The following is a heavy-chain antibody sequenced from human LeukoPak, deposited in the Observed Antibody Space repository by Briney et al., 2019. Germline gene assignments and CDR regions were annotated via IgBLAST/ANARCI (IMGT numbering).Heavy chain of an antibody. CDR3: ARGGVSAAGTGNWFDP. CDR1: GYTFTKYG. CDR2: INPSGGST. J-gene: IGHJ5*02. D-gene: IGHD6-13*01. V-gene: IGHV1-46*01. Sequence: ASVKVSCKASGYTFTKYGITWVRQAPGQGLEWMGIINPSGGSTSYAQKFQGRVTMTRDTSTSTVYMELSSLRSEDTAVYYCARGGVSAAGTGNWFDPWGQGTLVTVSS.